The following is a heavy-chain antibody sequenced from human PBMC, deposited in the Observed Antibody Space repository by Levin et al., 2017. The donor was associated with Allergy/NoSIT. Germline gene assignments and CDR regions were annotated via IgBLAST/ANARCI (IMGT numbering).Heavy chain of an antibody. CDR1: GGSISGYH. J-gene: IGHJ6*02. V-gene: IGHV4-59*01. D-gene: IGHD2-15*01. Sequence: PGGSLRLSCIVSGGSISGYHWSWIRQPPGKGLEWIGYIYYSGSTNYSPSLKSRVTMSVDTSKNQFSLTLNSVTAADTAVYYCARDRVVASSGTYYYYGMAVWGQGTTVTVSS. CDR3: ARDRVVASSGTYYYYGMAV. CDR2: IYYSGST.